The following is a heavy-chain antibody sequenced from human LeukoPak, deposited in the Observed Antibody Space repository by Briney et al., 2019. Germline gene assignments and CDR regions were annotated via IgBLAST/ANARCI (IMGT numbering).Heavy chain of an antibody. V-gene: IGHV4-4*07. CDR2: IYTSGST. Sequence: KPSDTLSLTCTVSGGSMSSYYWSWIRQPAGRGLEWIGRIYTSGSTNYNPSLKSRVTMSVDTSKNQFSLKLSSVTAADTAAYYCARGVAAAGTFDYWGQGTLVTVSS. CDR3: ARGVAAAGTFDY. D-gene: IGHD6-13*01. J-gene: IGHJ4*02. CDR1: GGSMSSYY.